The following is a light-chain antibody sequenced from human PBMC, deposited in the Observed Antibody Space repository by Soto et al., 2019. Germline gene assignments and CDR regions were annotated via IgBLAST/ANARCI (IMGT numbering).Light chain of an antibody. CDR2: KTS. V-gene: IGKV1-5*03. CDR1: QSVDTW. Sequence: DIQMTQSPSTLSASVGDRVTITCRASQSVDTWLAWYQQKPGKAPKLLIYKTSTLDSGVPSRFSGSGSGTDFTLTISSPQPDDFANYYCQQYHSYWTCGGRTEVDI. J-gene: IGKJ4*02. CDR3: QQYHSYWT.